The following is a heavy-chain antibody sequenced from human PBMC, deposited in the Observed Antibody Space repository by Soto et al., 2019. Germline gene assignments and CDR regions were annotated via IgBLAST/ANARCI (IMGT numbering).Heavy chain of an antibody. Sequence: GESLKISCKGSGYSFTSYWIGWVRQMPGKGLEWMGIIYPGDSDTRYSPSFQGQVTISADKSISTAYLQWSSLNASDTAMYYCARPRGYSYGSFYFDYWGQGTLVTVSS. CDR1: GYSFTSYW. D-gene: IGHD5-18*01. V-gene: IGHV5-51*01. J-gene: IGHJ4*02. CDR3: ARPRGYSYGSFYFDY. CDR2: IYPGDSDT.